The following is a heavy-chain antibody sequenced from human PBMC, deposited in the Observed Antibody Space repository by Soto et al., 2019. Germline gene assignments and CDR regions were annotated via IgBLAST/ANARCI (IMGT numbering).Heavy chain of an antibody. J-gene: IGHJ4*02. D-gene: IGHD4-17*01. CDR2: IYWDDNK. V-gene: IGHV2-5*02. Sequence: QITLKESGPTLVKPTQTLTLTCTFSGISLTTSGVGVGWMRQAPGKALEWLALIYWDDNKRYSPSLKSRLTITKDTSKNQVFLTMTNMDPLDSATYYCVTSVPTSLPFDYGGQGTLVTVSP. CDR1: GISLTTSGVG. CDR3: VTSVPTSLPFDY.